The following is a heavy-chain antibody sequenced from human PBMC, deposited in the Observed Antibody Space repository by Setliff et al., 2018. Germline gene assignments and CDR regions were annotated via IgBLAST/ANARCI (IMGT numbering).Heavy chain of an antibody. V-gene: IGHV1-69*05. Sequence: SVKVSCKASGGTFSSYGISWVRQAPGQGLEWMGGTIPIFGSTNYAQKFQDRVTIITDESTSTAYMELSSLRSEDTAVYYCARAPLESGYNYGQGHYFDYWGQGTQVTVSS. CDR1: GGTFSSYG. D-gene: IGHD5-18*01. CDR3: ARAPLESGYNYGQGHYFDY. J-gene: IGHJ4*02. CDR2: TIPIFGST.